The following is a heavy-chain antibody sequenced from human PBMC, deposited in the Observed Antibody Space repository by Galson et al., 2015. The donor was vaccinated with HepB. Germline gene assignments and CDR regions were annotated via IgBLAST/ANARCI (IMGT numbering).Heavy chain of an antibody. D-gene: IGHD3-22*01. CDR2: ISWDGGST. CDR3: AKANYYDSSGYQYYFDY. J-gene: IGHJ4*02. CDR1: GFTVSSNY. Sequence: SLRLSCAASGFTVSSNYMSWVRQAPGKGLEWVSVISWDGGSTYYADSVKGRFTISRDNSKNSLYLQMNSLRAEDTALYYCAKANYYDSSGYQYYFDYWGQGTLVTVSS. V-gene: IGHV3-43D*03.